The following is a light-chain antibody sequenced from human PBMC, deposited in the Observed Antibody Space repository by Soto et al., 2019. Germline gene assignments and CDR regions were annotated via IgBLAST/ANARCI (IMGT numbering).Light chain of an antibody. CDR2: DAS. J-gene: IGKJ4*01. Sequence: EIVLTQSPATLSLSPGERATLSCRASQSVSSYLAWYQQKPGQAPGLLIYDASNRATGIPARFSGSGSGTDFTLTISSLEPEDFAIYYCQQRSNWPPVTFGGGTKVEIK. V-gene: IGKV3-11*01. CDR1: QSVSSY. CDR3: QQRSNWPPVT.